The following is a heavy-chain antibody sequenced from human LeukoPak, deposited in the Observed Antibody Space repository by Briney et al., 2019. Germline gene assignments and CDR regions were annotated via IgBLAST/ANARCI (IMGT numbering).Heavy chain of an antibody. Sequence: SQTLSLTCTVSGGSISSGSYYWSWIRQPAGKGLEWIGRIYTSGSTNYNPSLKSRVTISVDTSKNQFSLKLSSVTAADTAVYYCARDYGSPKYYYYMDVWGKGTMVTVSS. J-gene: IGHJ6*03. CDR1: GGSISSGSYY. CDR2: IYTSGST. D-gene: IGHD4-17*01. CDR3: ARDYGSPKYYYYMDV. V-gene: IGHV4-61*02.